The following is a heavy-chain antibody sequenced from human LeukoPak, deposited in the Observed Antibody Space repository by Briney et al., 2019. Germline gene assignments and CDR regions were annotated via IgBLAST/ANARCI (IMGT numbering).Heavy chain of an antibody. CDR2: IYYGGST. D-gene: IGHD3-9*01. V-gene: IGHV4-39*07. CDR1: GGSISRNSDY. Sequence: SETLSLTCTVSGGSISRNSDYWGWIRQPPGKGLEWIGSIYYGGSTYYNPSLKSRVTISVDTSKNQFSLKLSSVTAADTAVYYCARRNYDILTGYYMGAFDIWGQGTMVTVSS. CDR3: ARRNYDILTGYYMGAFDI. J-gene: IGHJ3*02.